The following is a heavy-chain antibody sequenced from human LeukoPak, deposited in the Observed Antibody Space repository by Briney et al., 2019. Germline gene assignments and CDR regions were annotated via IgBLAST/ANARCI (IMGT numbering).Heavy chain of an antibody. CDR1: GYTFTSCG. V-gene: IGHV1-8*01. CDR2: MNPNSGNT. CDR3: TRGSSGRRDN. J-gene: IGHJ4*02. D-gene: IGHD6-19*01. Sequence: ASVKVSCKASGYTFTSCGINWVRRATGQGLEWMGWMNPNSGNTGYGQSFQGRITMTRDISIGTAYMELSNLTSEDTAIYYCTRGSSGRRDNWGQGTLVTVSA.